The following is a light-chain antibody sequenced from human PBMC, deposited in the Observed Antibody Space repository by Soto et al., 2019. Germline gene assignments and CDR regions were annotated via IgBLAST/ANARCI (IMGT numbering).Light chain of an antibody. CDR2: KAS. CDR1: QTISSW. J-gene: IGKJ1*01. CDR3: QHYNSYSEA. Sequence: DIQMTQSPSTLSGSVGDRVTTTCRASQTISSWLAWYQQKPWKAPKLLIYKASTLKSGVPSRFSGSGSGTEFTLTISSLQPDDFATYYCQHYNSYSEAFGQGTKVDI. V-gene: IGKV1-5*03.